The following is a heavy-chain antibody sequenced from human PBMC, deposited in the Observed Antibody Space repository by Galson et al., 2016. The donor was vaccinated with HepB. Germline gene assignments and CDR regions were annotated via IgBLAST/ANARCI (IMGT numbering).Heavy chain of an antibody. CDR2: ISDTGST. D-gene: IGHD3-10*01. CDR1: GTSVNSGNYY. V-gene: IGHV4-61*01. CDR3: VRDCIVLRGVPFVHYYYGMDV. Sequence: SETLSLTCSVSGTSVNSGNYYWTWIRQSPGKGLEWIGFISDTGSTMYNPSLKSRVSMSIDTSKKQSTLRLNSATAADTAVYYCVRDCIVLRGVPFVHYYYGMDVWGQGTTVTVSS. J-gene: IGHJ6*02.